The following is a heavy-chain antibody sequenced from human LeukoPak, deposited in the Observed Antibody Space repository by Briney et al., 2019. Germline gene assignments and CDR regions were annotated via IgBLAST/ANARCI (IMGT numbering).Heavy chain of an antibody. J-gene: IGHJ4*02. Sequence: SQTLSLTCTVSGGSISSGGYYWSWLRQHPGKGLEWIGYIYYSGSTYYNPSLKSRVTISVDTSKNQFSLKLSSVTAADTAVYYCARDLGLRLRRFDYWGQGTLVTVSS. CDR2: IYYSGST. V-gene: IGHV4-31*03. CDR1: GGSISSGGYY. D-gene: IGHD5-12*01. CDR3: ARDLGLRLRRFDY.